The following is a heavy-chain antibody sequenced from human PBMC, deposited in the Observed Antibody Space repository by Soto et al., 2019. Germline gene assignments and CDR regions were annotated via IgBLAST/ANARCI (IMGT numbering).Heavy chain of an antibody. J-gene: IGHJ5*02. CDR2: IYYSGST. D-gene: IGHD6-13*01. V-gene: IGHV4-39*01. Sequence: SETLSLTCTVSGGSISSSSYYWGWIRQPPGKGLEWIGRIYYSGSTYYIPSLKSRVTISVDTSKNQFPLKLSSVTAADTAVYYGGRRERAAGTDCWFDPWGQGTLVTVSS. CDR1: GGSISSSSYY. CDR3: GRRERAAGTDCWFDP.